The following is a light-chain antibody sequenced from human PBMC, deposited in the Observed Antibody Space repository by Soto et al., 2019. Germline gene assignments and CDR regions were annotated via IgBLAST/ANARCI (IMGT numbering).Light chain of an antibody. CDR1: SSDVGGYNY. J-gene: IGLJ1*01. CDR3: SSYTSSSIYV. Sequence: QSALAQPASVSGSPGQPITISCTGTSSDVGGYNYVSWYQQHPGKASKLMIYEVSNRPSGVSNRFSGSKSGNTASLTISGLQAEDEADYYCSSYTSSSIYVFGTGTKVTVL. CDR2: EVS. V-gene: IGLV2-14*01.